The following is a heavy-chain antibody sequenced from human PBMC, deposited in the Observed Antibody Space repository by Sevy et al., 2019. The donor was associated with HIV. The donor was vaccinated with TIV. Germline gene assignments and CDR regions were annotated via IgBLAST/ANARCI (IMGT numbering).Heavy chain of an antibody. V-gene: IGHV3-66*01. D-gene: IGHD5-18*01. J-gene: IGHJ4*02. CDR1: GFPVSSNY. Sequence: GESLKISCAASGFPVSSNYMSWVRQAPGKGLEWVSVMYSDGSTYHADSVKGRFTISRDNSKNTLYLQMNSLRVEDTAVYYCARGKSGYGYGLDYWGQGTLVTVSS. CDR3: ARGKSGYGYGLDY. CDR2: MYSDGST.